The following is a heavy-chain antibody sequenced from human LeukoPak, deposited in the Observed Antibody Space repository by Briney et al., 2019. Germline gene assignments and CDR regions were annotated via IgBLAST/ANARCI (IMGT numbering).Heavy chain of an antibody. V-gene: IGHV1-3*01. D-gene: IGHD6-13*01. CDR3: ARDLDSSSWFDP. CDR1: GYTFTSYS. CDR2: INAGNGNT. J-gene: IGHJ5*02. Sequence: GASVKVSCKASGYTFTSYSMHWVRQAPGQRLEWMGWINAGNGNTKYSQKFQGRVTITRDTSASTAYMELSSLRSEDTAVYYCARDLDSSSWFDPWGQGTLVTVSS.